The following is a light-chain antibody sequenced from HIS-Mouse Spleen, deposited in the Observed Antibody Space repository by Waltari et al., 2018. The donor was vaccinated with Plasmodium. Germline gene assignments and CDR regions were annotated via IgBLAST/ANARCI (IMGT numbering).Light chain of an antibody. J-gene: IGKJ5*01. CDR2: GAS. CDR3: QQYGSSPIT. Sequence: EIVLTQSPGTLSLSQGDRATLSCRASQSVSSSYLAWYQQKPGQAPRSLILGASSRATGIPDRVSGSGSGTDFTLTISRLGPEDFAVYYCQQYGSSPITFGQGTRLEIK. CDR1: QSVSSSY. V-gene: IGKV3-20*01.